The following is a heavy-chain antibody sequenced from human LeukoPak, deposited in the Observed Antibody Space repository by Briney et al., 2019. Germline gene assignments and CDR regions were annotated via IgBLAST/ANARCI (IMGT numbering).Heavy chain of an antibody. CDR3: ARDRSGYYSNFDY. CDR1: GYTFTGYY. CDR2: INPNSGGT. V-gene: IGHV1-2*02. D-gene: IGHD3-22*01. J-gene: IGHJ4*02. Sequence: ASVTVSCTASGYTFTGYYMHWVRQAPGQGLEWMGWINPNSGGTNYAQKFQDRVTMTRDTSISTAYMELSRLRSDDTAVYYCARDRSGYYSNFDYWGQGTLVTVSS.